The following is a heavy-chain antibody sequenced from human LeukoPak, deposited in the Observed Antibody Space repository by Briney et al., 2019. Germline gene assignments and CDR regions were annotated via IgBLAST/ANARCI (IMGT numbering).Heavy chain of an antibody. CDR3: ARDRGYYGFWTGLNWFDP. V-gene: IGHV1-46*01. Sequence: ASVKVSCKASGYTFTSYYMYWVRQAPGQGLEWMGIINPSGGSTSYAQKFQGRVTMTRDTSTSTVYMELSSLRSEDTAVYYCARDRGYYGFWTGLNWFDPWGQGTLVTVSS. CDR1: GYTFTSYY. D-gene: IGHD3-3*01. CDR2: INPSGGST. J-gene: IGHJ5*02.